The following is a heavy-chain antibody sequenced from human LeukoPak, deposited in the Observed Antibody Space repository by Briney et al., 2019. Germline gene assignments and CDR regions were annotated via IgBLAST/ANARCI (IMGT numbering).Heavy chain of an antibody. J-gene: IGHJ2*01. CDR1: GGSISSYY. Sequence: SETLSLTCTVSGGSISSYYWSWIRQPPGKGLEWIGYIYTSGSTNYNPSLKSRVTMSVDTSKNQFSLKLTSVTAADTAVYYCARVAQKLERIAVARTSEWRANWYFDLWGRGTLVIVSS. V-gene: IGHV4-4*08. CDR2: IYTSGST. D-gene: IGHD6-19*01. CDR3: ARVAQKLERIAVARTSEWRANWYFDL.